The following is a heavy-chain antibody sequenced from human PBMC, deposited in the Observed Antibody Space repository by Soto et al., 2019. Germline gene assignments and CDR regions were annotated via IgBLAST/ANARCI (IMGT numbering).Heavy chain of an antibody. CDR1: GVSFNSYG. CDR3: ARMKLASLDH. J-gene: IGHJ4*02. V-gene: IGHV1-69*09. Sequence: QVQLLQSGTEVKRPGSSVKVSCRASGVSFNSYGFAWVRQAPGRGLEWAGKINPASQLRNYQQSLQGRVTITADTSTRTAYMELSGLTSEDTAVYYCARMKLASLDHWGQGTLVTVSS. CDR2: INPASQLR.